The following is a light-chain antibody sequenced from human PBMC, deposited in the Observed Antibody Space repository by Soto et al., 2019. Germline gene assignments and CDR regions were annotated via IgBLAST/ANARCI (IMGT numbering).Light chain of an antibody. CDR3: LLSYSGTNWV. Sequence: QAVVTQEPSLTVSPGGTVTLTCGSSTGAVTSGHYPYWFQRKPGQAPRTLIYDTTNKHSWTPARFSGSLLGGKAALTLAGAQTDDEADYYCLLSYSGTNWVFGGGTKVTVL. CDR1: TGAVTSGHY. J-gene: IGLJ3*02. V-gene: IGLV7-46*01. CDR2: DTT.